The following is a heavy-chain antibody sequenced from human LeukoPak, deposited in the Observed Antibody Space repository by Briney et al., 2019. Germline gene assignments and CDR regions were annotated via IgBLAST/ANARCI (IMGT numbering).Heavy chain of an antibody. CDR3: ARHGQWLVRLDY. Sequence: SETLSLTCTVSGASIGTSNNSWGWIRQPPGKGLEWIGGIHYSGSTYYDPSLKSRVTISMDTSRNQFSLRLNSVTAADTAVYYCARHGQWLVRLDYWGQGTLVTVSS. J-gene: IGHJ4*02. CDR1: GASIGTSNNS. CDR2: IHYSGST. D-gene: IGHD6-19*01. V-gene: IGHV4-39*01.